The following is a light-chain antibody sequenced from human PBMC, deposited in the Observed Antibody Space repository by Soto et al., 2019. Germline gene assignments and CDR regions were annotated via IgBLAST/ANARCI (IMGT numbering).Light chain of an antibody. J-gene: IGKJ3*01. CDR2: AAS. V-gene: IGKV3-20*01. CDR1: QTISSTY. Sequence: EIVLTQSPGTLSLSPGDRATLSCRASQTISSTYLAWYQQNPGQAPRLLIYAASTRATGIPDRFSASGAGTDFTLTISRLEPEDSAVYYCQQYSASPRTFGPGTKVDIK. CDR3: QQYSASPRT.